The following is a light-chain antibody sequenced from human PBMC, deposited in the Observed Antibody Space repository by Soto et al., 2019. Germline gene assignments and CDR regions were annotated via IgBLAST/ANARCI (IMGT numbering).Light chain of an antibody. Sequence: EIVLTQSPGTLSLSPGETATLSCRASETVDTSSLGWYQQKPGRAPSLLIYSVSRRATGIPDRFSASGSATDFTLTITRPEPEDFAVYYCHQYGSSPLTFGGGTKVEI. J-gene: IGKJ4*01. CDR3: HQYGSSPLT. V-gene: IGKV3-20*01. CDR1: ETVDTSS. CDR2: SVS.